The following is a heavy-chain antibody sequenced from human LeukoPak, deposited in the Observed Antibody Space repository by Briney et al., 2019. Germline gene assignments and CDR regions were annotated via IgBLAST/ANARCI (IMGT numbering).Heavy chain of an antibody. J-gene: IGHJ4*02. V-gene: IGHV4-34*01. CDR2: INHSGST. Sequence: SQTLSLTCAVYGGSFSGYYWSWIRQPPGKGLEWIGEINHSGSTNSNPSLKSRVTISVDTSKNQFSLKLSSVTAADTAVYYCARAGYDYVWGSYRYPGHFDYWGQGTLVTVSS. CDR3: ARAGYDYVWGSYRYPGHFDY. CDR1: GGSFSGYY. D-gene: IGHD3-16*02.